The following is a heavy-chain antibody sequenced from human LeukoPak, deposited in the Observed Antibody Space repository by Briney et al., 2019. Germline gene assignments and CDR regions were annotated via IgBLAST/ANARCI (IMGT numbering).Heavy chain of an antibody. V-gene: IGHV3-48*03. CDR2: ISSSGSTI. Sequence: GGSLRLSCAASGFTFRSYEMNWVRQAPGKGLEWVSYISSSGSTIYYADSVKGRFTISRDKAKNSLYLQMNSLRAEDTAVYYCARELRGVVGINWLDPWGQGTLATVSS. CDR3: ARELRGVVGINWLDP. CDR1: GFTFRSYE. J-gene: IGHJ5*02. D-gene: IGHD3-3*01.